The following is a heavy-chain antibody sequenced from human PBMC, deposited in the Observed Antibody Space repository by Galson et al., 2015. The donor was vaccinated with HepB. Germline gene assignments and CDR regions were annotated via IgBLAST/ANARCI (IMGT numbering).Heavy chain of an antibody. J-gene: IGHJ6*02. D-gene: IGHD4-17*01. CDR2: IIPIFGTA. Sequence: SVKVSCKASGGTFSSYAISWVRQAPGQGLEWMGGIIPIFGTANYAQKFQGRVTITADKSTSTAYMELSSLRSEDTAVYYCARGGGYGDYEGDYYYGMDVWGQGTTVTVSS. V-gene: IGHV1-69*06. CDR1: GGTFSSYA. CDR3: ARGGGYGDYEGDYYYGMDV.